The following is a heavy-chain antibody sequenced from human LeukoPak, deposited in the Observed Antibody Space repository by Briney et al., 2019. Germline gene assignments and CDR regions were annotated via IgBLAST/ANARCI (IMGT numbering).Heavy chain of an antibody. J-gene: IGHJ4*02. D-gene: IGHD3-22*01. Sequence: SETLSLTCTVSGGSISSGGYYWSWIRQHPGKGLEWIGYIYYSGSTYYNPSLKSRVTISVDTSKNQFSLRLSSVTAADTAVYYCARSYTDYYDSSGLDFWGQGTLVTVSS. CDR1: GGSISSGGYY. CDR3: ARSYTDYYDSSGLDF. CDR2: IYYSGST. V-gene: IGHV4-31*03.